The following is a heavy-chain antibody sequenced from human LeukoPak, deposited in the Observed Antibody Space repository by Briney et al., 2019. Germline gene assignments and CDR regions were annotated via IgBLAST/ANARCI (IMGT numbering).Heavy chain of an antibody. CDR2: ITGSGDAT. J-gene: IGHJ6*02. CDR1: GFTFSSFA. Sequence: GGSLRLSCAASGFTFSSFAMNWVRQAPGRGLEWVSGITGSGDATNYADSVKGRFTISRDNSKNTLYLQMNSLRAEDTAVYYCARGPGMDVWGQGTTVTVSS. CDR3: ARGPGMDV. V-gene: IGHV3-23*01.